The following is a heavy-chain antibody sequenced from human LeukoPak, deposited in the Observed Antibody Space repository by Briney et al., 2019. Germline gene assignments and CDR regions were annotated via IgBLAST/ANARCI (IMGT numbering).Heavy chain of an antibody. Sequence: PGGSLRLSCAASGFTFISYGMNWVRQAPGKGREWVAIIWYDGSNQYYADSAKGRFTISRDNSKNTLYLQMNSLRAEDTPVYYCAKNNRQWLVQFAFDIWGQGTMVTVSS. J-gene: IGHJ3*02. CDR3: AKNNRQWLVQFAFDI. D-gene: IGHD6-19*01. CDR2: IWYDGSNQ. CDR1: GFTFISYG. V-gene: IGHV3-30*02.